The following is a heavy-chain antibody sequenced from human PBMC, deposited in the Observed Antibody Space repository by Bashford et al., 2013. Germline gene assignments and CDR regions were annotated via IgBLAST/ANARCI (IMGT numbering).Heavy chain of an antibody. D-gene: IGHD3-10*01. V-gene: IGHV3-64D*08. Sequence: GSLRLSCSASGFTFSSYAMHWVRQAPGKGLEYVSTISSNGGSTYYADSVKGRFTISRDNSKNTLYLQMSSLRAEDTAVYYCVKDLLSYSGSYLFTFGNYWGQGTLVTVSS. J-gene: IGHJ4*02. CDR1: GFTFSSYA. CDR3: VKDLLSYSGSYLFTFGNY. CDR2: ISSNGGST.